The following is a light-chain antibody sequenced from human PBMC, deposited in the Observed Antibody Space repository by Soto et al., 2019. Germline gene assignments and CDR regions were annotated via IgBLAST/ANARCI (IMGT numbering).Light chain of an antibody. J-gene: IGLJ1*01. Sequence: QSVLTQPASVSGSPGQSITISCTGTSSDVGGYNYVSWYLQHPGKAPKFMIYDVSNRPSGVSNRFSGSKSGNTASLTISGLQAEDEADYYCSSYTTSNTRQIVFGTGTKSPS. CDR1: SSDVGGYNY. CDR2: DVS. CDR3: SSYTTSNTRQIV. V-gene: IGLV2-14*01.